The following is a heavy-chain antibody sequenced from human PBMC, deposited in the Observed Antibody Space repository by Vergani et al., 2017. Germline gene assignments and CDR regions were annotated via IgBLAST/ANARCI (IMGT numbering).Heavy chain of an antibody. V-gene: IGHV4-39*07. D-gene: IGHD2-21*01. CDR2: IYYSGST. J-gene: IGHJ5*02. CDR3: ASLPILGWFDP. CDR1: GGSISSSSYY. Sequence: QLQLPESGPGLVKPSETLSLTCTVSGGSISSSSYYWGWIRQPPGKGLEWIGSIYYSGSTYYNPSLKSRVTISVDTSKNQFSLKLSSVTAADTAVYYCASLPILGWFDPWGQGTLVTVSS.